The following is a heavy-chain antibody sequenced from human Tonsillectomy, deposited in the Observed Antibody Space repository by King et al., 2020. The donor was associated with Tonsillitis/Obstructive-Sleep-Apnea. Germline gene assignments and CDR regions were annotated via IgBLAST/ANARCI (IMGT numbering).Heavy chain of an antibody. V-gene: IGHV3-30*04. CDR1: GFTISNYA. J-gene: IGHJ4*02. Sequence: VQLVESGGGVVQPGRSLRLSCAASGFTISNYAMHWVRQAPGKGLEWVAIISYDESNKYYADSVKGRFTISRDTSKNTLYLQMNNLRPDDTAVYYCARSPNQTPYSYADCWGQGTLVTVSS. CDR2: ISYDESNK. D-gene: IGHD5-18*01. CDR3: ARSPNQTPYSYADC.